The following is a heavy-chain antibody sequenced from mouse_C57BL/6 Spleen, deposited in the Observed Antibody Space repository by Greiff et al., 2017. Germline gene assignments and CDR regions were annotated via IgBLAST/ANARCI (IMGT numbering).Heavy chain of an antibody. CDR2: ISGGGGNT. D-gene: IGHD1-1*01. Sequence: EVKVEESGGGLVKPGGSLKLSCAASGFTFSSYTMSWVRQTPEKRLEWVATISGGGGNTYYPDSVKGRFTISRYNAKNTLYQQMSSLRSEDTALYYCARRGGSSFYWYFDVWGTGTTVTVSS. CDR1: GFTFSSYT. V-gene: IGHV5-9*01. CDR3: ARRGGSSFYWYFDV. J-gene: IGHJ1*03.